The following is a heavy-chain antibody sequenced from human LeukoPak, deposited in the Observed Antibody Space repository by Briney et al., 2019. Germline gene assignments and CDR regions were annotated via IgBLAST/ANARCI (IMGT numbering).Heavy chain of an antibody. CDR1: GGTFSSYA. Sequence: SVKVSCKASGGTFSSYAISWVRQAPGQGLEWMGGIIPIFGTANYAQKFQGRVTITADESTSTAYMELSSLRSEDTAVYYCARDATTANQDYYYGMDVWGQGTTVTVSS. V-gene: IGHV1-69*13. CDR3: ARDATTANQDYYYGMDV. D-gene: IGHD4-11*01. J-gene: IGHJ6*02. CDR2: IIPIFGTA.